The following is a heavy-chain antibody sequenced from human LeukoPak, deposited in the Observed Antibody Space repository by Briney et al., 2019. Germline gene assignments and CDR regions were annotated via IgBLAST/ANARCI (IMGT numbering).Heavy chain of an antibody. D-gene: IGHD4-17*01. CDR2: ISSSGVNT. Sequence: GGSLRLSCAASRFTFSIYAMNWVRQAPGKGPEWVSGISSSGVNTYYADSVKGRFTISRDNSKNTLYLQMNSLRVEDTAIYYCTKDDYGEIWFDPWGQGTLVTVSS. V-gene: IGHV3-23*01. CDR3: TKDDYGEIWFDP. CDR1: RFTFSIYA. J-gene: IGHJ5*02.